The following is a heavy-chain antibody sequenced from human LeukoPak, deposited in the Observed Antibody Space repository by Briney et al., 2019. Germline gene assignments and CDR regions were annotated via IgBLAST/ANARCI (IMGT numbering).Heavy chain of an antibody. J-gene: IGHJ6*02. Sequence: GGSLRLSCTASGFTTHYWLNWVRQSPGKGLEWVANIDRDGRVQHYVDSVEGRFTISRDSAKNSLALQMHSLRAEDTAVYYCARATSGIAAAYYYYYGMDVWGQGTTVTVSS. CDR3: ARATSGIAAAYYYYYGMDV. D-gene: IGHD6-13*01. V-gene: IGHV3-7*01. CDR1: GFTTHYW. CDR2: IDRDGRVQ.